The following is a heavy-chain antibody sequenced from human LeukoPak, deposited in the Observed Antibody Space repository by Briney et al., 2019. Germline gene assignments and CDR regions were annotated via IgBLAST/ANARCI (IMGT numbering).Heavy chain of an antibody. D-gene: IGHD3-22*01. Sequence: GATVKVSCKASGYTFTGYYMHWVRQAPGQGLEWMGWINPNSGGTNYAQKFQGRVTMTRDTSISTAYMELSRLRSDDTAVYYCARGGNYYDSSGFDYWGQGTLVTVSS. J-gene: IGHJ4*02. CDR2: INPNSGGT. CDR3: ARGGNYYDSSGFDY. V-gene: IGHV1-2*02. CDR1: GYTFTGYY.